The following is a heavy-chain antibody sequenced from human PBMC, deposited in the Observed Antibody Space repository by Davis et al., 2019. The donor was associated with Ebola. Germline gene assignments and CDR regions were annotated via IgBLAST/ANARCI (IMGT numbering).Heavy chain of an antibody. Sequence: GESLKISCATSGFNFDENNMHWVRQAPGKGLEWLSLIRSDGMTDYADSVKGRFTISRDNSKTPLYLQMSSLRTEDTAVYYCAKDDLVQQFRYIDHWGQGTLVTVSS. CDR3: AKDDLVQQFRYIDH. CDR2: IRSDGMT. CDR1: GFNFDENN. J-gene: IGHJ4*02. D-gene: IGHD3-10*01. V-gene: IGHV3-43*01.